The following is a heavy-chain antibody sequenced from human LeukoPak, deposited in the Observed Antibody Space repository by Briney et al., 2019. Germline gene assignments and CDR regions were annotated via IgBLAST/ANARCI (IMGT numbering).Heavy chain of an antibody. D-gene: IGHD3-22*01. V-gene: IGHV3-30*18. Sequence: PGGSLRLSCAAPGFTFSSYAMHWVRQAPGKGLEWVAVISYDGSNKYYADSVKGRFTISRDNSKNTLYLQMNSLRAEDTAVYYCAKGGDSSGYYFAPLLDYWGQGTLVTVSS. CDR2: ISYDGSNK. CDR3: AKGGDSSGYYFAPLLDY. J-gene: IGHJ4*02. CDR1: GFTFSSYA.